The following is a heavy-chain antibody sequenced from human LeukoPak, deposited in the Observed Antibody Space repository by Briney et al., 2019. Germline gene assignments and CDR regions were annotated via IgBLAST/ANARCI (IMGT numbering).Heavy chain of an antibody. CDR3: ARFYGDYNGSAFDI. J-gene: IGHJ3*02. Sequence: WETLSLTCAVYGGSFSGYYWSWIRQPPGKGLEWIGEINHSGSTNYNPSLKSRVTISVDTSKNQFSLKLSSVTAADTAVYYCARFYGDYNGSAFDIWGQGTMVTVSS. D-gene: IGHD4-17*01. CDR1: GGSFSGYY. CDR2: INHSGST. V-gene: IGHV4-34*01.